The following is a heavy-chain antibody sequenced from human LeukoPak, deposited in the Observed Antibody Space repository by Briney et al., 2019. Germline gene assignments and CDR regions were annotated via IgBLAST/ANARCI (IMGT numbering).Heavy chain of an antibody. V-gene: IGHV1-2*02. J-gene: IGHJ4*02. D-gene: IGHD3-3*01. Sequence: ASVKVSCKTSGYTFTDYYMHWVRQAPGQGLEWMGRINPNSGDTNYAQKFLGRVTMTRDTSISTAYMELSSLTSDDTAVYYCASISEVWSGYYTVHHDYWGQGTLVTASS. CDR1: GYTFTDYY. CDR2: INPNSGDT. CDR3: ASISEVWSGYYTVHHDY.